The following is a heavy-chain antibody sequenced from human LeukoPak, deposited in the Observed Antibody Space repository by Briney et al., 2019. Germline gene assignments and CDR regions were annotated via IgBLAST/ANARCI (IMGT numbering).Heavy chain of an antibody. CDR3: GPPYGDYVGY. Sequence: SGGSLRLSCVVSGFTFNNYGMHWVRQAPGKGLEWVTFIRSDGSHKYYADSVKGRFTVSRDNSKNTLYLQMSSLRVEDTAVYYCGPPYGDYVGYWGQGTLVTVSS. D-gene: IGHD4-17*01. CDR1: GFTFNNYG. V-gene: IGHV3-30*02. CDR2: IRSDGSHK. J-gene: IGHJ4*02.